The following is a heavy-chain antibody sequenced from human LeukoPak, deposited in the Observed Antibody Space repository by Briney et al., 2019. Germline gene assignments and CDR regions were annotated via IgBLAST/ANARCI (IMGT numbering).Heavy chain of an antibody. V-gene: IGHV1-69*06. CDR3: AREVGGSGSYYIS. Sequence: SVRVSCKASGGTFSSYAISWVRQAPGQGLEWMGGIIPIFGTANYAQKFQGRVTITADKSTSTAYMELSSLRSEDTAVYYCAREVGGSGSYYISWGQGTLVTVSS. CDR1: GGTFSSYA. D-gene: IGHD3-10*01. J-gene: IGHJ4*02. CDR2: IIPIFGTA.